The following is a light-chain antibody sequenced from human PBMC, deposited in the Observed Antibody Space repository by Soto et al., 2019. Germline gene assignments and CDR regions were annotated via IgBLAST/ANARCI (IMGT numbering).Light chain of an antibody. CDR1: QGISGW. V-gene: IGKV1-12*01. CDR2: AAP. Sequence: DIQMTQSPSSVSASVGDRVTISCRASQGISGWLAWYQQKPGKAPKLLIYAAPSLQSGVSSRFRRSVSGTDFTLTISSLQPADFATYYCQQANSFPLTFGGGTKVEIK. CDR3: QQANSFPLT. J-gene: IGKJ4*01.